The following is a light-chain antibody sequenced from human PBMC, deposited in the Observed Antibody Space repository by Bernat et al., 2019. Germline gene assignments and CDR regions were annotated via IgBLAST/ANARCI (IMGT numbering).Light chain of an antibody. CDR3: AEWDDSVCGFYV. Sequence: QSVLTQPPSASRTPGQRVTISCSGSSSNIGSNYVYWYQQLPGTAPKLLIYSNNQRPSGVPDRFSGSKSGTSASLALSLLRSEDEADYYCAEWDDSVCGFYVFGTGTKVNVL. J-gene: IGLJ1*01. CDR1: SSNIGSNY. CDR2: SNN. V-gene: IGLV1-47*02.